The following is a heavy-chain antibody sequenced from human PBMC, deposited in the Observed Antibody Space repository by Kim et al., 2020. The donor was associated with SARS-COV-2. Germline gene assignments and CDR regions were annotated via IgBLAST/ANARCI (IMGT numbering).Heavy chain of an antibody. V-gene: IGHV4-34*01. Sequence: YNRSRKSRVTISVDTSKNQSSLRLGSVTAADTAVYYCARADTAMDAFDIWGQGTMVTVSS. CDR3: ARADTAMDAFDI. D-gene: IGHD5-18*01. J-gene: IGHJ3*02.